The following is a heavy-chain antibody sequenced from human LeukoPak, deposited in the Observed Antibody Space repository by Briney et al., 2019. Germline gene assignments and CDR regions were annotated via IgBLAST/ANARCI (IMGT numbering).Heavy chain of an antibody. CDR2: IYYSGST. CDR3: ARGTTTAFDI. J-gene: IGHJ3*02. CDR1: GGSISSGGYS. Sequence: PSETLSLTCAVSGGSISSGGYSWSWIRQPPGKGLEWIGYIYYSGSTNYDPSLKSRVTISVDTSKNQFSLKLSSVTAADTAVYYCARGTTTAFDIWGQGTMVTVSS. V-gene: IGHV4-61*08. D-gene: IGHD1-1*01.